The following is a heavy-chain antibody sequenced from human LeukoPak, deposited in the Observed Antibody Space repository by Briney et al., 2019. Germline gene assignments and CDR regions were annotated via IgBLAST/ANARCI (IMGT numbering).Heavy chain of an antibody. CDR1: GFTVSSNC. V-gene: IGHV3-66*01. D-gene: IGHD4-23*01. Sequence: GGSLRLSCAASGFTVSSNCMSWVRQAPGKGLEWVSVIYSGGTTYYADSVKGRFTISRDNSKNTLYLQMNSLRAEDTAVYYCAGLMDYGGNSDYWGQGTLVTVSS. J-gene: IGHJ4*02. CDR2: IYSGGTT. CDR3: AGLMDYGGNSDY.